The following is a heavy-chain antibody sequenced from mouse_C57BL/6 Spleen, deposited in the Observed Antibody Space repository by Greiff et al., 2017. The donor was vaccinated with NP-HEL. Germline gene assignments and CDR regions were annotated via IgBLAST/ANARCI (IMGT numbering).Heavy chain of an antibody. CDR1: GYAFSSYW. J-gene: IGHJ4*01. CDR2: IYPGDGDT. D-gene: IGHD1-1*01. CDR3: ARNFIYYYGSRDAMDY. V-gene: IGHV1-80*01. Sequence: VKLQESGAELVKPGASVKISCKASGYAFSSYWMNWVKQRPGKGLEWIGQIYPGDGDTNYNGKFKGKATLTADKSSSTAYMQLSSLTSEDSAVYFCARNFIYYYGSRDAMDYWGQGTSVTVSS.